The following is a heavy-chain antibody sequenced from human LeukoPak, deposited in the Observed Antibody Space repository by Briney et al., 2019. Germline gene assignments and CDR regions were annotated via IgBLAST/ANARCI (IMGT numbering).Heavy chain of an antibody. CDR3: ARSSTAFDY. V-gene: IGHV3-23*01. J-gene: IGHJ4*02. Sequence: GGSLRLSCAASGFTFSSFAMSWVRQAPGKGLEWVSTLSGNGVNTYYADSVKGRFTISRDNSKNTLYLQMNSLRAEDTAVYYCARSSTAFDYWGQGTLVTVSS. D-gene: IGHD1-14*01. CDR2: LSGNGVNT. CDR1: GFTFSSFA.